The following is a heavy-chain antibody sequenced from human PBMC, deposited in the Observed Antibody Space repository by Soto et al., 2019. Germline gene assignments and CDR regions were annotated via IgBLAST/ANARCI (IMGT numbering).Heavy chain of an antibody. Sequence: GASVKVSCKASGYMFSNYGVTWVRQAPGQGLEWMGWISANNGRTKYAQKVQDRVTMTTDTSTSTAYMELRSLTSDDTAVYYCVGDHEDIVLMMYEIYYYYGMDVWGQGTTVTVSS. J-gene: IGHJ6*02. CDR3: VGDHEDIVLMMYEIYYYYGMDV. CDR1: GYMFSNYG. CDR2: ISANNGRT. D-gene: IGHD2-8*01. V-gene: IGHV1-18*04.